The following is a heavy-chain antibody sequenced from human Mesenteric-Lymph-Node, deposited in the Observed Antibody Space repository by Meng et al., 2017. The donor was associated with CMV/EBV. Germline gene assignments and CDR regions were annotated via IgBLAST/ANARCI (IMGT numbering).Heavy chain of an antibody. V-gene: IGHV4-31*02. CDR3: ARASITGTVLGPWMIYFDY. CDR2: IYYSGST. D-gene: IGHD1-7*01. Sequence: ISSGGYYWSWIRQHPGKGLEWIGYIYYSGSTYYNPSLKSRVTISVDTSKNQFSLKLSSVTAADTAVYYCARASITGTVLGPWMIYFDYWGQGTLVTVSS. J-gene: IGHJ4*02. CDR1: ISSGGYY.